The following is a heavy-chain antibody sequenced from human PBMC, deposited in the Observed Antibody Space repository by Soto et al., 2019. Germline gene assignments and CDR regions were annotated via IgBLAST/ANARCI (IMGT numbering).Heavy chain of an antibody. J-gene: IGHJ4*02. D-gene: IGHD3-10*01. CDR3: VKDNRGSY. Sequence: PGGSLRLSCAASGFTFSSYGMHWVRQAPGKGLEWVAIISYDGSEKYYADSVKGRFTISRDNAKNSLYLQMNSLRAEDTAVYYCVKDNRGSYWGQGTLVTVSS. V-gene: IGHV3-30*18. CDR2: ISYDGSEK. CDR1: GFTFSSYG.